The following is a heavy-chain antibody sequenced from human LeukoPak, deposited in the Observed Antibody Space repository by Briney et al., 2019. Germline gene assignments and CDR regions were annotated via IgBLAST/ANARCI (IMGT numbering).Heavy chain of an antibody. CDR2: INHSGST. CDR1: GGSFSGYY. V-gene: IGHV4-34*01. CDR3: ASRGVVPAATMDY. Sequence: PSETLSLTCAVYGGSFSGYYWSWIRQPPGKGLEWIGEINHSGSTNYNPSLKSRVTISVDTSKNQFSLKLSSVTAADTAVYYCASRGVVPAATMDYWGQGTLVTVSS. D-gene: IGHD2-2*01. J-gene: IGHJ4*02.